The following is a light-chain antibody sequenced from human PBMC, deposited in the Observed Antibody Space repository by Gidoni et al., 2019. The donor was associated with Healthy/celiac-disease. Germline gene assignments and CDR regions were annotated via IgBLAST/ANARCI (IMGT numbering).Light chain of an antibody. CDR2: DAS. CDR3: QQRRNWPLLT. V-gene: IGKV3-11*01. CDR1: QRDSSY. Sequence: ESVFTQSQATLSLSPGETATRSCRASQRDSSYFAWYQQQPGQAPRLLIYDASNRATGIPARFSGSGSGTDFTLTISSLAPEDFAVYYCQQRRNWPLLTFGGGTQVEIK. J-gene: IGKJ4*01.